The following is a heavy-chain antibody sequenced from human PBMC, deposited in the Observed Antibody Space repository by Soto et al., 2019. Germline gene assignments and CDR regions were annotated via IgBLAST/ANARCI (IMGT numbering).Heavy chain of an antibody. CDR3: ARAVVVTAIPLYYYYYGMDV. CDR1: GGSISSGDYY. V-gene: IGHV4-30-4*01. D-gene: IGHD2-21*02. Sequence: SETLSLTCTVSGGSISSGDYYWSWIRQPPGKGLEWIGYIYYSGSTYYNPSLKSRVTISVDTSKNQFSLKLSSVTAADTAVYYCARAVVVTAIPLYYYYYGMDVWGQGSMVT. CDR2: IYYSGST. J-gene: IGHJ6*02.